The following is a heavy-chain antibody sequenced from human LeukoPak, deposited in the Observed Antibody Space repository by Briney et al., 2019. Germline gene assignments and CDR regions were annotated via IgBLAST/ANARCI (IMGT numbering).Heavy chain of an antibody. V-gene: IGHV5-51*01. CDR3: ARDTHDYGDYSAAFDI. Sequence: AGESLKISCKGSGYTFDTYWIGWVRQMPGKGLEWMGIIYPGDSDTKYRPSFQGQVTFSVDKSISTAYLQWSSLKASDTAMYYCARDTHDYGDYSAAFDIWGQGTMVTVSS. D-gene: IGHD4-17*01. CDR2: IYPGDSDT. CDR1: GYTFDTYW. J-gene: IGHJ3*02.